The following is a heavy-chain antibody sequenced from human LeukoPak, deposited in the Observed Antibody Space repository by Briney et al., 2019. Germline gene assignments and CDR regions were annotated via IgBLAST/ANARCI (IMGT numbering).Heavy chain of an antibody. V-gene: IGHV3-23*01. CDR3: ARVGSPIAAAGTVY. CDR1: GFTVSGTY. CDR2: ISGSGRST. J-gene: IGHJ4*02. Sequence: GGSLRLSCAASGFTVSGTYMTWVRQAPGKGLEWVSAISGSGRSTYYADSVKGRFTISRDNSKNTLYVQMNSLRAEDTAVYYCARVGSPIAAAGTVYWGQGTLVTVSS. D-gene: IGHD6-13*01.